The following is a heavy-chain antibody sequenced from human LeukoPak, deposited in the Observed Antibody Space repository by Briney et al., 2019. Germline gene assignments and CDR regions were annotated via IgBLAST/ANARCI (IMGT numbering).Heavy chain of an antibody. CDR3: ASSYYDILTGYSPFRY. CDR1: GGSFSGYY. J-gene: IGHJ4*02. D-gene: IGHD3-9*01. Sequence: SETLSLTCAVYGGSFSGYYWSWIRQPPGKGPEWIGEINHSGSTNYNPSLKSRVTISVDTSKNQFSLKLSSVTAADTVVYYCASSYYDILTGYSPFRYWGQGTLVTVSS. CDR2: INHSGST. V-gene: IGHV4-34*01.